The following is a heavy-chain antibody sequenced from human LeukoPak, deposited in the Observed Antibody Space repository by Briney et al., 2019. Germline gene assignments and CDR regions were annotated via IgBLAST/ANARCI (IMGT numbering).Heavy chain of an antibody. CDR2: ISGSGGST. Sequence: PGGSLRLSCAASGFTFSPYSMNWVRQAPGKGLEWVSAISGSGGSTYYADSVKGRFTISRDNSKNTLYLQMNSLRAEDTAVYYCAKVRREWELNFDYWGQGTLVTVSS. V-gene: IGHV3-23*01. CDR3: AKVRREWELNFDY. D-gene: IGHD1-26*01. J-gene: IGHJ4*02. CDR1: GFTFSPYS.